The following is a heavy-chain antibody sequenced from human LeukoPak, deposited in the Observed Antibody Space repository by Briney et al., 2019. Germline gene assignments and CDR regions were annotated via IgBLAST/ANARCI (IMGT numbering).Heavy chain of an antibody. Sequence: SETLSLTCTVSGGSINTYYWNWIRQPPGKGLEWIGYIYYIGSSNYNPSLKSRVTISVDTSKNQFSLKLNSVTAADTAVYYCARSFGVAGHFDYWGQGTLVTVSS. CDR3: ARSFGVAGHFDY. CDR1: GGSINTYY. J-gene: IGHJ4*02. D-gene: IGHD3-3*01. V-gene: IGHV4-59*01. CDR2: IYYIGSS.